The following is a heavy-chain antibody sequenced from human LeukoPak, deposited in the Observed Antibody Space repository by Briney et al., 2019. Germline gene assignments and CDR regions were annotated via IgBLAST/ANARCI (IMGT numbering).Heavy chain of an antibody. CDR1: GGSFSGYY. Sequence: SETLSLTCAAYGGSFSGYYWSWIRQPPGKGLEWIGEINHSGSTNYNPSLKSRVTISVDTSKNQFSLKLSSVTAADTAVYYCARGQLTCSGGSCYSNHYYYYYYMDIWGKGTTVTVSS. D-gene: IGHD2-15*01. J-gene: IGHJ6*03. CDR2: INHSGST. CDR3: ARGQLTCSGGSCYSNHYYYYYYMDI. V-gene: IGHV4-34*01.